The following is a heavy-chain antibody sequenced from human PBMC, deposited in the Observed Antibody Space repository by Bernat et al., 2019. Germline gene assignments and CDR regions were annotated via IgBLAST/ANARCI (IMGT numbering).Heavy chain of an antibody. Sequence: EVQLLESGGGLVQPGGSLRLSCAASGFTFSSYAMSWVRQAPGKGLEWVSAISGSGGSTYYEDTVKGRFTIDRDKSNTTLYMQVNSLRADDTAVYYCANSETISGWLSFDYWGQGTLVTVSS. D-gene: IGHD6-19*01. V-gene: IGHV3-23*01. CDR2: ISGSGGST. CDR1: GFTFSSYA. J-gene: IGHJ4*02. CDR3: ANSETISGWLSFDY.